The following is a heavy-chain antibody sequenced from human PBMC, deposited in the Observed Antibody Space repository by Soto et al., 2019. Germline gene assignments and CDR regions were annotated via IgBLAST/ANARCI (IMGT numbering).Heavy chain of an antibody. CDR3: ARGNQYYYGSGSYYNNWFDP. CDR1: GGSFSCYY. J-gene: IGHJ5*02. Sequence: PSETLSLTCAVYGGSFSCYYWNWIRQPPGKGLEWIGEINHSGSTNYNPSLKSRVTISVDTSKNQFSLKLSSVTAADTAVYYCARGNQYYYGSGSYYNNWFDPWGQGTLVTVSS. V-gene: IGHV4-34*01. CDR2: INHSGST. D-gene: IGHD3-10*01.